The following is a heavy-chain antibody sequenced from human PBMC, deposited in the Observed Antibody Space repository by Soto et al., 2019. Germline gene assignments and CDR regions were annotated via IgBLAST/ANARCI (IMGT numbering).Heavy chain of an antibody. D-gene: IGHD3-22*01. V-gene: IGHV3-30-3*01. J-gene: IGHJ5*02. CDR2: ISYDGSNK. CDR3: ARDREYYDSSGYYKPFASWFDP. Sequence: QVQLVESGGGVVQPGRSLRLSCAASGFTFSSYAMHWVRQAPGKGLEWVAVISYDGSNKYYADSVKGRFTISRDNSKNTLYLQMNSLRAEDTAVYYCARDREYYDSSGYYKPFASWFDPWGQGTLVTVSS. CDR1: GFTFSSYA.